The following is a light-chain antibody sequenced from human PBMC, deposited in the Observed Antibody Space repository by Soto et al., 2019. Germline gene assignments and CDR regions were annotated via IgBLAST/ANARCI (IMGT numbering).Light chain of an antibody. V-gene: IGLV2-14*03. Sequence: QSALTQPASVSGSPGQSITIFCTGTSSDVGGYNYVSWYQQHPGSAPKLMIYDVSSRPSGVSNRFSGSKSGNTASLTISGLQADDEADYYCSSYTSSFKLAVFGSGTKVTVL. CDR3: SSYTSSFKLAV. CDR1: SSDVGGYNY. J-gene: IGLJ1*01. CDR2: DVS.